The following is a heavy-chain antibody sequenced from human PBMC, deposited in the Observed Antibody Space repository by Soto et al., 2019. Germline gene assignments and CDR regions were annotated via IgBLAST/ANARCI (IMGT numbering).Heavy chain of an antibody. Sequence: SETLSLTCTVSGGSINSGGYYWGWIRQPPGKGLEWIGSIYNSGSTYYNPSLKSRVTISVDTSNNQFSLKLNSVTAADTAVYYCTRRQQLARYDEWGQGTLVTVSS. D-gene: IGHD6-13*01. CDR3: TRRQQLARYDE. J-gene: IGHJ4*02. CDR2: IYNSGST. V-gene: IGHV4-39*01. CDR1: GGSINSGGYY.